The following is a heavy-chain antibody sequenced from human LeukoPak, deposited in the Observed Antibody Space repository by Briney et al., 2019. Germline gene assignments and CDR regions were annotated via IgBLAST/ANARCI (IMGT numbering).Heavy chain of an antibody. V-gene: IGHV3-33*07. CDR1: GFTFSNYG. CDR3: ARQVEYSGYDYLDY. CDR2: VWFDGSNK. Sequence: GGSLRLSCEASGFTFSNYGMYWVRQAPGKGLEWVAVVWFDGSNKYYGDSVKGRFTISRDNSKNTLFLQMDSVRVEDTAVYYCARQVEYSGYDYLDYWGQGTLVTVSS. D-gene: IGHD5-12*01. J-gene: IGHJ4*02.